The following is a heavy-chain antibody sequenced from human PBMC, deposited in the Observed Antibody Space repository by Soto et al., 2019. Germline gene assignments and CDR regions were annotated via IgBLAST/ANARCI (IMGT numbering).Heavy chain of an antibody. CDR2: IKQDENGK. Sequence: EVHLEESGGGLVQPGGSLRLSCETSGFTFSSRWMTWVRQVPGKGLEWVANIKQDENGKDYVDSVKGRFTISRDNAKNSLYLQMNSLRAEYTAVYYCATHDGPAAAGLVLDFWGQGTLVTVSS. CDR3: ATHDGPAAAGLVLDF. CDR1: GFTFSSRW. J-gene: IGHJ4*02. D-gene: IGHD6-13*01. V-gene: IGHV3-7*02.